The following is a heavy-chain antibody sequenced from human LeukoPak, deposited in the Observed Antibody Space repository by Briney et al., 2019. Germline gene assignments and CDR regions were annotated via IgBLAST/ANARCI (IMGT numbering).Heavy chain of an antibody. V-gene: IGHV1-24*01. CDR1: GYTLSELS. Sequence: ASVKVSCKISGYTLSELSMHWVRQAPGKRLEWMGGFDPENDEAIYAQKFQGRVTMTEDTSTDTAYMELSSLRSEDTAVYYCARALYGDLPGEYFQHWGQGTLVTVSS. CDR2: FDPENDEA. D-gene: IGHD4-17*01. J-gene: IGHJ1*01. CDR3: ARALYGDLPGEYFQH.